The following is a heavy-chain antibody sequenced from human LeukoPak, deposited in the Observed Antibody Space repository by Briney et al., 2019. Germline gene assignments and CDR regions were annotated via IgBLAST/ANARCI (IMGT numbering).Heavy chain of an antibody. CDR3: ARRYFDL. CDR2: INQDGSQT. J-gene: IGHJ2*01. V-gene: IGHV3-7*01. Sequence: GGSLRLSCAASGFTLSGCWMHWVRQAPGRGLEWVANINQDGSQTYYVGSVKGRFTISRDNAKNSLYLQMNSLRVEDTAVYYCARRYFDLWGRGTLVSVSS. CDR1: GFTLSGCW.